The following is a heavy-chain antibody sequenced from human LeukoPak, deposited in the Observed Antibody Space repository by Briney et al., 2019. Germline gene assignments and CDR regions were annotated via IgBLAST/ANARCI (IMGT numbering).Heavy chain of an antibody. CDR2: FHYSGRT. D-gene: IGHD6-19*01. Sequence: PSETLSLTCTVSGGSISSDYWSRIRQPPGEDLEWIGYFHYSGRTNYNPSLKSRVTISVDTSKNQFSLKLSSVTAADTAVYYCARVIAVAGLNFDNWGQGTLVTVSS. CDR3: ARVIAVAGLNFDN. CDR1: GGSISSDY. V-gene: IGHV4-59*01. J-gene: IGHJ4*02.